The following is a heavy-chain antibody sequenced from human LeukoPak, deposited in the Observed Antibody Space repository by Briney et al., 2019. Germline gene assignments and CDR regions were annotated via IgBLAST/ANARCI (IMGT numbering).Heavy chain of an antibody. CDR1: GYTFTGYY. Sequence: SVKVSCKASGYTFTGYYMHWVRQAPGQGLEWMGGIIPIFGTANYAQKFQGRVTITADESTSTAYMELSSLRSEDTAVYYCASAGYCSSTSCYTRGLLFDYWGQGTLVTVSS. J-gene: IGHJ4*02. V-gene: IGHV1-69*13. CDR3: ASAGYCSSTSCYTRGLLFDY. D-gene: IGHD2-2*02. CDR2: IIPIFGTA.